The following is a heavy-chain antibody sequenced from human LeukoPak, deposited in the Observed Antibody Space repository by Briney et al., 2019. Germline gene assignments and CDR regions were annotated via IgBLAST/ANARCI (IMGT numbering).Heavy chain of an antibody. D-gene: IGHD2-15*01. Sequence: PSETLSLTCTVSGGSISSGGHYWSWIRQPPGKGLEWIGYIYHSGSTYYNPSLKSRVTISVDRSKNQFSLKLSSVTAADTAVYYCARGSAVVKYFDYWGQGTLVTVSS. CDR2: IYHSGST. CDR3: ARGSAVVKYFDY. J-gene: IGHJ4*02. CDR1: GGSISSGGHY. V-gene: IGHV4-30-2*01.